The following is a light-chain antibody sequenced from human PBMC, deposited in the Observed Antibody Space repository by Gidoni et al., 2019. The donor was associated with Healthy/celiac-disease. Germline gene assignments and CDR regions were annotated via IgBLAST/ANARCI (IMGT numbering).Light chain of an antibody. CDR2: LGS. CDR3: MQALQRGT. J-gene: IGKJ1*01. CDR1: QSLLHSNGYNY. V-gene: IGKV2-28*01. Sequence: DIVMTQSPLSLPVTPGEPAYISCRSSQSLLHSNGYNYLDWYLQKPGQSPQLLIYLGSNRASGVPDRFSGSGSGTDFTLKISRVEAEDVGVYYCMQALQRGTFGQGTKVEIK.